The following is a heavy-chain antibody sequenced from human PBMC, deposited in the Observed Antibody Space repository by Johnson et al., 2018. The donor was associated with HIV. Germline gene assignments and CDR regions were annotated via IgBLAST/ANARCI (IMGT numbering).Heavy chain of an antibody. Sequence: QEQLVESGGGVVQPGRSLRLSCAASGFTFSSYAMHWVRQAPGKGLEWVAVISYDGSNKYYADSVKGRFTISRDNSKNTLYLQMNSLRAEDTAVYYCASSEGARYSYGYPDSQGDAFDIWGQGTMVTVSS. V-gene: IGHV3-30-3*01. CDR1: GFTFSSYA. CDR3: ASSEGARYSYGYPDSQGDAFDI. J-gene: IGHJ3*02. D-gene: IGHD5-18*01. CDR2: ISYDGSNK.